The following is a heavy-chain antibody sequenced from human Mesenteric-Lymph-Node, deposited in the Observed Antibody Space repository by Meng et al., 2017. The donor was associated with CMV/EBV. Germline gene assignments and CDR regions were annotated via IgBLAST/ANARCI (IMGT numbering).Heavy chain of an antibody. J-gene: IGHJ4*02. D-gene: IGHD2/OR15-2a*01. V-gene: IGHV3-23*01. CDR3: AKVVSVTTFYYFDY. CDR2: FSCSGGST. Sequence: GESLKISCAASGFTFGSYAMSWVRQAPGKGLEWVSSFSCSGGSTYYADSVKGRFTISRDNSKNTLFLQMNSLRAEDTAVYYCAKVVSVTTFYYFDYWGQGTLVTVSS. CDR1: GFTFGSYA.